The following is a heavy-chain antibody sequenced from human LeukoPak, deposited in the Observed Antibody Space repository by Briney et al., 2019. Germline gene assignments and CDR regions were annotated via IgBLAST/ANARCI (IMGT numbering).Heavy chain of an antibody. CDR3: AKDRGYNYGYAYFDY. V-gene: IGHV3-9*01. CDR1: GFTFDDYA. CDR2: ISWNSGNV. D-gene: IGHD5-18*01. Sequence: PGRSLRLFCAASGFTFDDYAMHWVRLDPGKGLEWVSGISWNSGNVDYADSVKGRFTISRYNAKSSLYLQMNSLRAEDTALYYCAKDRGYNYGYAYFDYWGQGTLVTVSS. J-gene: IGHJ4*02.